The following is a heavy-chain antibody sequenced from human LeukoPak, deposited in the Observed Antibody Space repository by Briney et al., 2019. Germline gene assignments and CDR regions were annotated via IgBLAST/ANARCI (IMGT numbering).Heavy chain of an antibody. Sequence: SETLSLTCAVYGGSFSGYYWSWIRQPPGKGLEWIGEINHSGSTNYNPSLKSRVTTSVDTSKNQFSLKLSSVTAADTAVYYCARFSGWLQLKIDYWGQGTLVTVSS. D-gene: IGHD5-24*01. J-gene: IGHJ4*02. CDR1: GGSFSGYY. CDR2: INHSGST. CDR3: ARFSGWLQLKIDY. V-gene: IGHV4-34*01.